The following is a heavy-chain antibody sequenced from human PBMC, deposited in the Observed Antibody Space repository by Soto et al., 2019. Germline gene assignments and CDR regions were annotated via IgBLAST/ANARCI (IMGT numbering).Heavy chain of an antibody. V-gene: IGHV3-23*01. J-gene: IGHJ5*02. CDR2: ISASGTKT. CDR1: GFAFSRFA. CDR3: AKDIGGATT. Sequence: PGGSLRLSCATSGFAFSRFATSWVRQTPGRGPEWLSTISASGTKTFAADSVKGRFTISRDNSNNAVFLQMSSLRGDDTAFYYCAKDIGGATTWGQGTLVTVSS. D-gene: IGHD1-26*01.